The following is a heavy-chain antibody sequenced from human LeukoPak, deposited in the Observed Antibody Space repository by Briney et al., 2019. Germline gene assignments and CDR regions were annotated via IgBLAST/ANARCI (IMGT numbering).Heavy chain of an antibody. CDR3: AREVWGPEY. J-gene: IGHJ4*02. D-gene: IGHD1-14*01. V-gene: IGHV3-7*01. CDR2: IKQDGSDK. Sequence: GGSLRLSCAASGFTFTKYWMTWVRQAPGKGLEWVGNIKQDGSDKNYMDSAKGRFTISRDNTKNSVYLQMSSLRAEDTAVYYCAREVWGPEYWGQGTLVTVSS. CDR1: GFTFTKYW.